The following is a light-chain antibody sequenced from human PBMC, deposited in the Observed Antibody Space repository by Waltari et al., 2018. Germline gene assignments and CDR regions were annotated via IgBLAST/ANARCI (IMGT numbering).Light chain of an antibody. Sequence: QSALTQPASVSGSPGQSITLSCTGTSSDLGFYNYVSWYQPHPGKAPKLMMYDVSERPSGGSSRFSGSKSGNTASLTISGLQAEDEADYYCNSYAGSSSWVFGGGTKLTVL. CDR2: DVS. J-gene: IGLJ3*02. V-gene: IGLV2-14*03. CDR3: NSYAGSSSWV. CDR1: SSDLGFYNY.